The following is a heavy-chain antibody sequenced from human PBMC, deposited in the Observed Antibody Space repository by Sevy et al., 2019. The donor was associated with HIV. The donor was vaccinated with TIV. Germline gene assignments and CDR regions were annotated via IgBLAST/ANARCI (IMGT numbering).Heavy chain of an antibody. V-gene: IGHV3-30*14. Sequence: GGFLRLSCAASGFTFNSYPMHWVRQAPGKGLEWVAFRSYDGSNKYYADSVKGRFTISRDISGNTLYLQMNSLRPEDTALYYCARPSGSSGYYDFQHWGQGTLVTVSS. CDR1: GFTFNSYP. J-gene: IGHJ1*01. CDR3: ARPSGSSGYYDFQH. D-gene: IGHD3-22*01. CDR2: RSYDGSNK.